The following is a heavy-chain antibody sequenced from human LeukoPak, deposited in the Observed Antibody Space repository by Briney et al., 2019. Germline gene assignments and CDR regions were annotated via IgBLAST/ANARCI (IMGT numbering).Heavy chain of an antibody. CDR2: INHSGST. CDR3: AGTSSGHFDY. CDR1: GGSFSGYY. J-gene: IGHJ4*02. V-gene: IGHV4-34*01. Sequence: PSETLSLTCAVYGGSFSGYYWSWIRQPPGKGLEWIGEINHSGSTNYNPSLKSRVTISVDTSKNQFSLKLSSVTAADTAVYYCAGTSSGHFDYWGQGTLVTVSS. D-gene: IGHD3-22*01.